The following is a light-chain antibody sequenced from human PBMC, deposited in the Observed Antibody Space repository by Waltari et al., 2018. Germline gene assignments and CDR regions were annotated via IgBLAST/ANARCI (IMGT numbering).Light chain of an antibody. CDR3: SSFTTSSSWI. CDR2: DVS. CDR1: ISVIGAYNH. V-gene: IGLV2-14*03. J-gene: IGLJ2*01. Sequence: QSALTQPASVSGSPGQSITISCPGTISVIGAYNHVSWYQQYPGQAPKLLIFDVSDRPPGVFDRFSGSKSGNTASLTISGLQAEDEADYYCSSFTTSSSWIFGGGTKLTVL.